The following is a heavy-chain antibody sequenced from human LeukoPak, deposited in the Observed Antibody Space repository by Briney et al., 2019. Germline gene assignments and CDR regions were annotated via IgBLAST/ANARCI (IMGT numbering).Heavy chain of an antibody. V-gene: IGHV1-69*05. D-gene: IGHD5-18*01. Sequence: RASVKVSCKASGYTFTSYDINWVRQATGQGLEWMGWIIPIFGTANYAQKFQGRVTITTDESTSTAYMELSSLRSEDTAVYYCARDTSDTAMGHWGQGTLVTVSS. J-gene: IGHJ4*02. CDR3: ARDTSDTAMGH. CDR1: GYTFTSYD. CDR2: IIPIFGTA.